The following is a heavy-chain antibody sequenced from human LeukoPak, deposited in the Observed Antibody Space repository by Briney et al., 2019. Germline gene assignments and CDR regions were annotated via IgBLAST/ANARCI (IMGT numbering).Heavy chain of an antibody. V-gene: IGHV3-30*19. D-gene: IGHD3-22*01. CDR3: ARDSPTIRLPSYYYDSSGWVDY. J-gene: IGHJ4*02. CDR2: ISYDGSNK. CDR1: GFTFSSYG. Sequence: PGGSLRLSCAASGFTFSSYGMHWVRQAPGKGLEWVAVISYDGSNKYYADSVKGRFTISRDNSKNTLYLQMNSLRAEDTAVYYCARDSPTIRLPSYYYDSSGWVDYWGQGTLVTVSS.